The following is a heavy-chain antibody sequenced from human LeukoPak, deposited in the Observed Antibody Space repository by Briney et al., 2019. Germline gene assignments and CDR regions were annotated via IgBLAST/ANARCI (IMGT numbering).Heavy chain of an antibody. CDR1: GGTFSSYA. V-gene: IGHV1-46*01. Sequence: GASVKVSCKASGGTFSSYAISWVRQAPGQGLEWMGIINPSGGSTGYAQKFQGRVTMTRDMSTSTVYMELSSLKSEDTAVYYCARGNTYYYDSSGYYHSQIFDYWGQGTLVTVSS. D-gene: IGHD3-22*01. CDR3: ARGNTYYYDSSGYYHSQIFDY. J-gene: IGHJ4*02. CDR2: INPSGGST.